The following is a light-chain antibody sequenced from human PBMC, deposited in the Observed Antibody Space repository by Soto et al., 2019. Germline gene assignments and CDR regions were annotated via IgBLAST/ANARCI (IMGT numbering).Light chain of an antibody. J-gene: IGKJ1*01. Sequence: EIVMMQSPATLSVSPGERATLSCRASQSVSSNLAWYQQKPGQAPRLLIYGASTRATGIPARFSGSGSGTEFTLTISSLQSEDFAVYYCQQYNNWPPKWTFGQGTKV. CDR3: QQYNNWPPKWT. CDR1: QSVSSN. V-gene: IGKV3-15*01. CDR2: GAS.